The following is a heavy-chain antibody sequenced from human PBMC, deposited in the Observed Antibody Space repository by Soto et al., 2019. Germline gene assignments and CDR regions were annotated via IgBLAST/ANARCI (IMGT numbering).Heavy chain of an antibody. D-gene: IGHD6-6*01. CDR2: TYYRSRWYN. V-gene: IGHV6-1*01. CDR3: ARCPLGTEYLHYYHMDV. J-gene: IGHJ6*03. CDR1: GDSVSSNSAA. Sequence: SQTLSLTCAISGDSVSSNSAAWNWIRQSPSRGLEWLGRTYYRSRWYNDYAVSVRSRITVNADTSKNQFSLELTSVTAADTAVYYCARCPLGTEYLHYYHMDVWGKGTTVTVSS.